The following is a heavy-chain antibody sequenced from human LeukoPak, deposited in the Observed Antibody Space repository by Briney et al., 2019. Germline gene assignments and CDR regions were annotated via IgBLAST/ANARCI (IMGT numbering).Heavy chain of an antibody. CDR3: ARFGAAAGRGYFQH. D-gene: IGHD6-13*01. V-gene: IGHV3-21*01. J-gene: IGHJ1*01. CDR1: GFTFSSYS. Sequence: GGSLRLSCAASGFTFSSYSMNWVRQAPGKGLEWVSSISSSSSYIYYADSMKGRFTISRDNAKNSLYLQMNSLRAEDTAVYYCARFGAAAGRGYFQHWGQGTLVTVSS. CDR2: ISSSSSYI.